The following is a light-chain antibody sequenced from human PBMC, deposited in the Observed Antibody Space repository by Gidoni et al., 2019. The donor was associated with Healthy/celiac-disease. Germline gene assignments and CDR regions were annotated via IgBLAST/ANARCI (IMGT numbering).Light chain of an antibody. Sequence: QSALTQPASVSGSPGHSIPISCTGTSSDVGGYNYVSWYQQHPGKAPKLMIYDVSNRPSGVSNRFSGSKSGNTASLTISGLQAEDEADYYCSSYTSSSTPSVVFGGGTKLTVL. V-gene: IGLV2-14*01. J-gene: IGLJ2*01. CDR3: SSYTSSSTPSVV. CDR1: SSDVGGYNY. CDR2: DVS.